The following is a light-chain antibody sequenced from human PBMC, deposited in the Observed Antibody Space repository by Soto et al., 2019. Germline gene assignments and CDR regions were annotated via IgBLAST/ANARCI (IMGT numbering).Light chain of an antibody. J-gene: IGLJ1*01. CDR3: SSYASSTTPYV. CDR2: EGS. CDR1: SSDVGSYNL. Sequence: QSALTQPASVSGSPGQSITISCTGTSSDVGSYNLVSWYQQHPGKAPKLMIYEGSKRPSGVSNRFSGSKSGNTASLTISGLQAEDEADYSCSSYASSTTPYVFGTGTKLTVL. V-gene: IGLV2-14*02.